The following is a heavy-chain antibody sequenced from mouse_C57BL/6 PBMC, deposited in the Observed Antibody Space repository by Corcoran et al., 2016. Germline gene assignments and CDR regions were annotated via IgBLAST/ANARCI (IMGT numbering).Heavy chain of an antibody. Sequence: EVQLQQSGPVLVKPGASVKMSCKASGYTFTDYYMNWVKQSHGKSLEWIGVINPYNGGTSYNQKFKGKATLTVDKSSSTAYMELNSLTSEDSAVYYCAPDYDYDVWFAYWGQGTLVTVSA. CDR1: GYTFTDYY. CDR2: INPYNGGT. CDR3: APDYDYDVWFAY. J-gene: IGHJ3*01. V-gene: IGHV1-19*01. D-gene: IGHD2-4*01.